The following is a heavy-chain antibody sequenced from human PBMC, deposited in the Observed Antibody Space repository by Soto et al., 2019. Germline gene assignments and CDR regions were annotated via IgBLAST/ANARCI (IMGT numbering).Heavy chain of an antibody. CDR1: GFTCSSDA. Sequence: GGPRRLSCAASGFTCSSDAMNWVRPAPGRGLEGVSAISRSGVSTCYADAGKGGFTSSRDKSKNTLYLRRNSLTAEDKALDYSAKSYSYYRYYYCGMDVWGQGTAVAVSS. D-gene: IGHD4-4*01. V-gene: IGHV3-23*01. J-gene: IGHJ6*02. CDR2: ISRSGVST. CDR3: AKSYSYYRYYYCGMDV.